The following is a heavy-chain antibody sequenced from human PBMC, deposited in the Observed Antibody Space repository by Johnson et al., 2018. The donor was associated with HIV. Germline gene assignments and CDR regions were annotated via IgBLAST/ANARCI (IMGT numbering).Heavy chain of an antibody. D-gene: IGHD1-26*01. Sequence: VQVVESGGGLVQPGRSLRLSCAASGFTFSPYWMHWVRQAPGKGLVWVSRIISDGTSTSYADSVKGRFTISRDNAKNTMYLQMNSLRAEDTAVYYCARGRPKWEPLWGGAFDVWGQGTMVTVSS. CDR2: IISDGTST. CDR3: ARGRPKWEPLWGGAFDV. V-gene: IGHV3-74*02. J-gene: IGHJ3*01. CDR1: GFTFSPYW.